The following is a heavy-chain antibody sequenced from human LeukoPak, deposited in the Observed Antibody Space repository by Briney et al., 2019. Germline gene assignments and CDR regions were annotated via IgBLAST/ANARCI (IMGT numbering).Heavy chain of an antibody. CDR3: ARVLEGSSGQHWYFDL. Sequence: SETLSLTCAAYGGSFSGYYWSWIRQPPGKGLEWIGEINHSGSTNYNPSLKSRVTISVDTSKNQFSPRLSSVTAADTAVYYCARVLEGSSGQHWYFDLWGRGTLVTVSS. V-gene: IGHV4-34*01. D-gene: IGHD6-19*01. J-gene: IGHJ2*01. CDR2: INHSGST. CDR1: GGSFSGYY.